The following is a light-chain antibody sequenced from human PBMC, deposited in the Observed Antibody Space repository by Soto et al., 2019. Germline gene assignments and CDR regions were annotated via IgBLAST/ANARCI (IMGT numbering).Light chain of an antibody. CDR2: GNS. J-gene: IGLJ1*01. V-gene: IGLV1-40*01. Sequence: QSVLTQPPSVSGAPGQRVTISCTGSSSNIGAGYDVHWYQQLPGTAPKLLIYGNSNRPSGVPDRFSGSKSGTSASLAITGLQAEDEAHYYCQSYVSSLSDPYVFGTGTKVTVL. CDR3: QSYVSSLSDPYV. CDR1: SSNIGAGYD.